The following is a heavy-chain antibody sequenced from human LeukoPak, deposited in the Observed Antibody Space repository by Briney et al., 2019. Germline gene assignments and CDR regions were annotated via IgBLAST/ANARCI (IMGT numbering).Heavy chain of an antibody. V-gene: IGHV3-23*01. CDR2: ISGSGGST. Sequence: TGGSLRLSCAASGFTFSSYAMSWVRQAPGKGLEWVSAISGSGGSTYYADSVKGRFTISRDNSKNTLYLQMNSLRAEDTAVYYCAKEPRDWYYDSSGKGAFDIWGQGTMVTVSS. CDR3: AKEPRDWYYDSSGKGAFDI. J-gene: IGHJ3*02. CDR1: GFTFSSYA. D-gene: IGHD3-22*01.